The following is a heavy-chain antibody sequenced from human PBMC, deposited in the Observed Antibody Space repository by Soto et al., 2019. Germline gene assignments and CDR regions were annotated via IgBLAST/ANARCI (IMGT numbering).Heavy chain of an antibody. CDR2: INPRDSDV. Sequence: PGEPLEMSCKGFDYKFAAYWIGCVRQMPGKGLEWIGVINPRDSDVKYSPPFEGQVTISADKSINTAFLQWRSLKASDTAMYYCARPDYNQDVWDHTYDIWGKGKMVTVSS. D-gene: IGHD3-10*01. V-gene: IGHV5-51*01. CDR1: DYKFAAYW. J-gene: IGHJ3*02. CDR3: ARPDYNQDVWDHTYDI.